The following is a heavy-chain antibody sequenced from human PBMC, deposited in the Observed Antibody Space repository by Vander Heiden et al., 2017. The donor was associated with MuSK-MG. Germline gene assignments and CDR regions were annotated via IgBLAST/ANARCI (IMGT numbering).Heavy chain of an antibody. CDR3: ASGDCSGGSCFFDP. V-gene: IGHV3-21*01. Sequence: EVQLVESGGGLVKPGGSLRLSCAASGFTFSSYSMNWVRQAPGKGLEWVSSISSSSSYIYYADSVKGRFTISRDNAKNSLYLQMNSLRAEDTAVNYCASGDCSGGSCFFDPWGQGTLVTVSS. J-gene: IGHJ5*02. CDR2: ISSSSSYI. CDR1: GFTFSSYS. D-gene: IGHD2-15*01.